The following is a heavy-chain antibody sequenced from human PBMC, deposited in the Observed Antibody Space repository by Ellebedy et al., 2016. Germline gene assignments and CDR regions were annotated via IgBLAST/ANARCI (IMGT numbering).Heavy chain of an antibody. CDR3: NRVYGSGMTQLNWFDP. CDR1: GGSISSSSYY. Sequence: SETLSLXXTVSGGSISSSSYYWGWIRQPPGKGLEWIGSIYYSGSTYYNPSLKSRVTISVDTSKNQFSLKLSSVTAADTAVYYCNRVYGSGMTQLNWFDPWGQGTLVTVSS. CDR2: IYYSGST. D-gene: IGHD3-10*01. V-gene: IGHV4-39*03. J-gene: IGHJ5*02.